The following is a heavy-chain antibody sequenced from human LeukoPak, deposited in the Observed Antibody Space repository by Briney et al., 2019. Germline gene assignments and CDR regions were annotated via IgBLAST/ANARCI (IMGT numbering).Heavy chain of an antibody. Sequence: ASVKVSCKASGYTFTSYAMNWVRQAPGQGLEWMGWINTNTGNPTYAQGFTGRFVFSLDTSVSTAYLQISSLKAEVTAVYYCARLGVAVPSYYYYYMDVWGKGTTVTVSS. CDR1: GYTFTSYA. CDR2: INTNTGNP. J-gene: IGHJ6*03. CDR3: ARLGVAVPSYYYYYMDV. V-gene: IGHV7-4-1*02. D-gene: IGHD3-3*01.